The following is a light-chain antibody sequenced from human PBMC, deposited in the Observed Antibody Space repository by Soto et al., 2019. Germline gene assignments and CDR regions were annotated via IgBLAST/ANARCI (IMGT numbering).Light chain of an antibody. CDR3: QTWGSLYV. J-gene: IGLJ1*01. CDR1: SGHSSYA. Sequence: QSVLTQSPSASASLGASVKLTCTLSSGHSSYAIAWHQQQPEKGPRYLMKLNSDGSHSKGDGIPDRFSGSSSGAERYLTISSLQSEDEADYYCQTWGSLYVFGTGTKVTVL. CDR2: LNSDGSH. V-gene: IGLV4-69*01.